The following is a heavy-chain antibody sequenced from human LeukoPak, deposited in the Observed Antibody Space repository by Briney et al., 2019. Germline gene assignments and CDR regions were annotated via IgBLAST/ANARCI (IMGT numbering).Heavy chain of an antibody. V-gene: IGHV1-46*01. Sequence: ASVKVSCKASGYTFTSYYMHWVRQAPGQGLEWMGIINPSGGSTSYARKFQGRVTMTRDTSTSTVYMELSSLRSEDTAVYYCARAAMVTQDYYYGMDVWGQGTTVTVSS. D-gene: IGHD5-18*01. J-gene: IGHJ6*02. CDR2: INPSGGST. CDR3: ARAAMVTQDYYYGMDV. CDR1: GYTFTSYY.